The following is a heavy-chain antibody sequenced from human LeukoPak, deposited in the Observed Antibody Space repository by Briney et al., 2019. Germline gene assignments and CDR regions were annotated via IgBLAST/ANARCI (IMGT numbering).Heavy chain of an antibody. J-gene: IGHJ5*02. CDR2: IYYSGST. Sequence: LSLSCAASGFTFDDYGMSWVRQAPGKGLEWIGSIYYSGSTYYNSSLKSRVTISVDTSKNQFSLKLSSVTAADTAVYYCARHVAAAGNWFDPWGQGTLVTVSS. V-gene: IGHV4-30-2*03. D-gene: IGHD6-13*01. CDR3: ARHVAAAGNWFDP. CDR1: GFTFDDYG.